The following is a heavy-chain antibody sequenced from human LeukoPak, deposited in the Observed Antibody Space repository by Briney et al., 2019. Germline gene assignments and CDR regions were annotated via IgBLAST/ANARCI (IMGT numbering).Heavy chain of an antibody. V-gene: IGHV3-9*01. J-gene: IGHJ1*01. D-gene: IGHD3-16*01. CDR3: AKDAPGGVGHFQH. Sequence: PGGSLRLSCAASGFTFDDYAMHWVRQAPGKGLEWVSGISWNSGSIGYADSVKGRFTISRDNAKNSLYLQMNSLRAEDTALYYCAKDAPGGVGHFQHWGQGTLVTVSS. CDR2: ISWNSGSI. CDR1: GFTFDDYA.